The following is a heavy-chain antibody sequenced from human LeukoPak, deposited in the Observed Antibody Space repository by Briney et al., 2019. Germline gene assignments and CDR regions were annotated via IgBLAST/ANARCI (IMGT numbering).Heavy chain of an antibody. Sequence: GESLKISCKGSAYGFTNNWIGWGRQIPGKRRECLGIIYPGDSDTRYSPSFQGQVTISAPKSISTAYLQWSSLKASDTAMYYCARSLYSSSPGLDYWGQGTLVTVSS. D-gene: IGHD6-6*01. J-gene: IGHJ4*02. CDR2: IYPGDSDT. V-gene: IGHV5-51*01. CDR3: ARSLYSSSPGLDY. CDR1: AYGFTNNW.